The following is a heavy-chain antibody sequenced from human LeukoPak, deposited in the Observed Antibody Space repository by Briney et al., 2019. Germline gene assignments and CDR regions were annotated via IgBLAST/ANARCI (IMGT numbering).Heavy chain of an antibody. Sequence: GGSLRLSCAASGFTFTNYGMSWVRQAPGKGLEWVSSISGLGDSPYYADSVKGRFTISRDNSKSTLYLQMNSLRAEDTAIYYCAKDLIRDLWFGESWGQGTLVTVSS. D-gene: IGHD3-10*01. CDR2: ISGLGDSP. J-gene: IGHJ5*02. CDR3: AKDLIRDLWFGES. CDR1: GFTFTNYG. V-gene: IGHV3-23*01.